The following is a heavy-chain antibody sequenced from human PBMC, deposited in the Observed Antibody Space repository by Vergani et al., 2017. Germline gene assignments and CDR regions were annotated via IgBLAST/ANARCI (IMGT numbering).Heavy chain of an antibody. CDR1: GFTFTSAW. Sequence: VYVVESGGTLVKPGESLRLSCAASGFTFTSAWMSWVRQAPGKGLEWVGRIRNDGTTEYPAPVKGRFAISRDDSKNTVFLQMNSLKTDDTAVYFCVADVPSQRSQIDFWGRGTLVTVSS. CDR2: IRNDGTT. CDR3: VADVPSQRSQIDF. J-gene: IGHJ4*02. V-gene: IGHV3-15*02. D-gene: IGHD3/OR15-3a*01.